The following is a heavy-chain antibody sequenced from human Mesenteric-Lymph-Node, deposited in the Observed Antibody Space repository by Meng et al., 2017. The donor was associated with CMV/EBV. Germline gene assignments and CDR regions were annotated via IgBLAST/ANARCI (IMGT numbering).Heavy chain of an antibody. CDR1: GGSISSYY. J-gene: IGHJ6*02. CDR3: ARGPLPVVVVPAAPMDV. D-gene: IGHD2-2*01. CDR2: IYDSGST. V-gene: IGHV4-59*01. Sequence: SETLSLTCTVSGGSISSYYWSWIRQPPGKGLEWIGYIYDSGSTNYNPSLKRRVSISVDTSKNQFSLKLRSVTAADTAVYYCARGPLPVVVVPAAPMDVWGQGMMVTVSS.